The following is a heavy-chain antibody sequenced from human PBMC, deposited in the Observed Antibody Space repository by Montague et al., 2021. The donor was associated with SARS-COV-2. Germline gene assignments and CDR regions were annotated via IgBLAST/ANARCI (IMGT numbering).Heavy chain of an antibody. D-gene: IGHD1-26*01. Sequence: SLRLSCAASGFTFSNYEMNWVRQAPGKGLEWVSYISSSGSTIYYADPVKGRFTISRDNAKNSLYLQMNSLRAEDTAVYYCAPREWELGAFDIWGQGTMVTVSS. CDR1: GFTFSNYE. J-gene: IGHJ3*02. CDR2: ISSSGSTI. CDR3: APREWELGAFDI. V-gene: IGHV3-48*03.